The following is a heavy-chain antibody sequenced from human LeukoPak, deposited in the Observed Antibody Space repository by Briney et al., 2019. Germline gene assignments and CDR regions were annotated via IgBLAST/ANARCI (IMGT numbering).Heavy chain of an antibody. CDR1: GFNVRSNY. CDR3: AKDVMITFGPVMAPPFDY. Sequence: GGSLRLSCAASGFNVRSNYMTWVRQAPGKGLEWVSVFYSGGTTSYADSVKGRFTISRDNSKNTLYLQMNSLRAEDTAVYYCAKDVMITFGPVMAPPFDYWGQGTLVTVSS. CDR2: FYSGGTT. V-gene: IGHV3-53*01. J-gene: IGHJ4*02. D-gene: IGHD3-16*01.